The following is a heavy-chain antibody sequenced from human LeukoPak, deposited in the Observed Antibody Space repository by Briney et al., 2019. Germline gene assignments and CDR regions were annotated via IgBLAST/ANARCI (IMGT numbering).Heavy chain of an antibody. CDR3: AKRPGKAAAGPFDP. CDR1: GFTFSSYA. D-gene: IGHD6-13*01. CDR2: ISYDGSNK. V-gene: IGHV3-30-3*02. Sequence: EGSLRLSCAASGFTFSSYAMHWVRQAPGKGLKWVAVISYDGSNKYYADSVKGRFTISRDNSKITLYLQMNSLRAEDTAIYYCAKRPGKAAAGPFDPWGQGTLVTVSS. J-gene: IGHJ5*02.